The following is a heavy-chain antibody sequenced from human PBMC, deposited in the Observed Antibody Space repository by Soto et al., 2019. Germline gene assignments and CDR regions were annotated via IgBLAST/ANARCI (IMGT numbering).Heavy chain of an antibody. CDR3: AKDQGSSWYEIDY. V-gene: IGHV3-23*01. CDR1: GFTFSNYA. D-gene: IGHD6-13*01. Sequence: PGGSLRLSCAASGFTFSNYAMTWVRRAPGKGLEWGSTISGSGGSTYYADSVKGRFTISRDNSNNTLYLQMNSLRAEDTAVYYCAKDQGSSWYEIDYWGQGTLVTVSS. CDR2: ISGSGGST. J-gene: IGHJ4*02.